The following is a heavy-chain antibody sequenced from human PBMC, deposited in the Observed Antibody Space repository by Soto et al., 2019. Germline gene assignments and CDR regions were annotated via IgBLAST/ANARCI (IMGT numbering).Heavy chain of an antibody. V-gene: IGHV3-21*01. CDR1: GFTFSSYS. Sequence: PGGSLRLSCAASGFTFSSYSMNWVRQAPGKGLEWVSSISSSSSYIYYADSVKGRFTISRDNAKNSLYLQMNSLRAEDTAVYHCARDPSVVTPNWFDPWGQGTLVTVSS. CDR2: ISSSSSYI. D-gene: IGHD2-15*01. CDR3: ARDPSVVTPNWFDP. J-gene: IGHJ5*02.